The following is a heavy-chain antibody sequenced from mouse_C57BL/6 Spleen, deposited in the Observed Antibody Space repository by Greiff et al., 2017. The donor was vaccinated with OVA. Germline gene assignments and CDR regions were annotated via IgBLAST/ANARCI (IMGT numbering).Heavy chain of an antibody. CDR3: VRQGYYGSSPIFDY. CDR1: GFSFNTYA. Sequence: EVQLVESGGGLVQPKGSLKLSCAASGFSFNTYAMNWVRQAPGKGLEWVARIRSKSNNYATYYADSVKDRFTISRDDSESMLYLQMNNLKTEDTAMYYCVRQGYYGSSPIFDYWGQGTTLTVSS. V-gene: IGHV10-1*01. D-gene: IGHD1-1*01. J-gene: IGHJ2*01. CDR2: IRSKSNNYAT.